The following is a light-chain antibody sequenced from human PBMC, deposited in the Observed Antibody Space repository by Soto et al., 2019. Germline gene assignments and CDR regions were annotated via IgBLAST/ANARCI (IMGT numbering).Light chain of an antibody. J-gene: IGLJ2*01. Sequence: QSALTQPASVSGSPGQSITISCTGTSSDVGGYNYVSGYQQHPGKAPKLMIYEVSYRPSGVSNRFSGSKSGNTASLTISGLQAEDEADYYCSSYTSSSTLVFGGGTKVTVL. CDR2: EVS. V-gene: IGLV2-14*01. CDR1: SSDVGGYNY. CDR3: SSYTSSSTLV.